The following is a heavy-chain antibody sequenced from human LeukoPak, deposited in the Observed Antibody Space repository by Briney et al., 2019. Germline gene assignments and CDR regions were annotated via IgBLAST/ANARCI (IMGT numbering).Heavy chain of an antibody. J-gene: IGHJ4*02. Sequence: GGSLRLSCAASGFTFSSYEMNWVRQAPGKGLEWVSSISGSGSDIHYADSVKGRFTISRDNAKNSLYLQMNSLRAEDTAVYYCARDLHELQNTYYFDYWGQGILVTVSS. CDR2: ISGSGSDI. CDR1: GFTFSSYE. V-gene: IGHV3-21*01. CDR3: ARDLHELQNTYYFDY. D-gene: IGHD5-24*01.